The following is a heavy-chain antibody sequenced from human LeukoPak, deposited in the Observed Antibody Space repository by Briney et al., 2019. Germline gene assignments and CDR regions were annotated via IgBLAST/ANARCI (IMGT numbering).Heavy chain of an antibody. CDR2: ISGSGGST. CDR1: GFTFSSYA. CDR3: AKDADSRGDY. J-gene: IGHJ4*02. V-gene: IGHV3-23*01. Sequence: GGSLRLSCAASGFTFSSYAMSWVRQAPGKGLEWVSAISGSGGSTYYADSVKGRFTISRDNSKNTLYLQMNSLRGDHTALYYCAKDADSRGDYWGQGTLVTVSS.